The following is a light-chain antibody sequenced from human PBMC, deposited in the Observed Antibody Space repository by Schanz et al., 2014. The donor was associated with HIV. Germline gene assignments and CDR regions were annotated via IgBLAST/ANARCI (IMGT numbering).Light chain of an antibody. CDR2: GTS. J-gene: IGKJ2*01. CDR3: QQYGSSPGT. CDR1: QSVRSN. Sequence: VLTQSPATLSVSPGERATLSCRASQSVRSNLAWYQQKPGQAPRLLIYGTSNRATGIPDRFSGSGSGTDFTLTISRLEPEDFAVYYCQQYGSSPGTFGQGTKLEIK. V-gene: IGKV3-20*01.